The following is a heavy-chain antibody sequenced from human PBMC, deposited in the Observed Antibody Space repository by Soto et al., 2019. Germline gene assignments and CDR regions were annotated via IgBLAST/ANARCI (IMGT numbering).Heavy chain of an antibody. V-gene: IGHV1-69*01. J-gene: IGHJ4*02. CDR3: AREVQVHTPAFVY. D-gene: IGHD3-10*01. Sequence: QVQLVQSGAEMKKPGSSVKVSCQSSGGTFNTYAMNWVRQAPGQGPEWMGDISPMFGAANYAPKFQGRVIITAEESTGTSYMQLSSLTSEDTALYFCAREVQVHTPAFVYWGQGTLVTVSS. CDR2: ISPMFGAA. CDR1: GGTFNTYA.